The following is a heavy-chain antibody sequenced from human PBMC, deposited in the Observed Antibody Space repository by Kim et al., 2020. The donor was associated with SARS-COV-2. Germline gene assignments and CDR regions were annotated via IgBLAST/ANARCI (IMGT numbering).Heavy chain of an antibody. Sequence: SETLSLTCTVSGGSVSSGSYYWSWIRQPPGKGLEWIGYIYYSGSTNYNPSLKSRVTISVDTSKNQFSLKLSSVTAADTAVYYCARSYITMVRGVDLGYWGQGTLVTVSS. V-gene: IGHV4-61*01. J-gene: IGHJ4*02. D-gene: IGHD3-10*01. CDR1: GGSVSSGSYY. CDR2: IYYSGST. CDR3: ARSYITMVRGVDLGY.